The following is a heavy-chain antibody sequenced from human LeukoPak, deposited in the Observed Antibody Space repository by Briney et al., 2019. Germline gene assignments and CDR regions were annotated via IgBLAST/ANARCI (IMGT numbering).Heavy chain of an antibody. CDR1: GFTFSSYA. V-gene: IGHV3-23*01. Sequence: GGSLRLSCAASGFTFSSYAMSWVRQAPGKGLEWVSAISGSGGSTYYADSVKGRFTISRDNSKNTLYLQMNSLRAEDTAVYYCAKDEGYDFWSGYYNFDYWGQGTLVTVSS. D-gene: IGHD3-3*01. CDR3: AKDEGYDFWSGYYNFDY. CDR2: ISGSGGST. J-gene: IGHJ4*02.